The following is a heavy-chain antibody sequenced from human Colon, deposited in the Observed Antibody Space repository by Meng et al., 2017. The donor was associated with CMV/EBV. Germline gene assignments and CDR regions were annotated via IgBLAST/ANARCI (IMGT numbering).Heavy chain of an antibody. CDR1: GFTFDDHG. D-gene: IGHD3-10*01. Sequence: ASGFTFDDHGMSWVRQVPGKGLEWVSGVHWSGNFTSYADSVKGRFTISRDNAKNSLYLEMNSLRAEDTALYHCARESFLVRGVFDFWGPGLLVTVSS. V-gene: IGHV3-20*01. J-gene: IGHJ4*02. CDR2: VHWSGNFT. CDR3: ARESFLVRGVFDF.